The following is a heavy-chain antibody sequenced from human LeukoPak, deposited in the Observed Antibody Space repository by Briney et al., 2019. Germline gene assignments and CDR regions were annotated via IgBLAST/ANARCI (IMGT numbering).Heavy chain of an antibody. D-gene: IGHD6-6*01. J-gene: IGHJ6*03. V-gene: IGHV4-4*07. CDR3: ARARSSSPYYYYYYMDV. CDR2: IYTSGST. CDR1: GGSISSYY. Sequence: PSETLSLTCTVSGGSISSYYWSWPRQPAGKGLEWIGRIYTSGSTNYNPSLKSRVTMSVDTSKNQFSLKLSSVTAADTAVYYCARARSSSPYYYYYYMDVWGKGTTVTVSS.